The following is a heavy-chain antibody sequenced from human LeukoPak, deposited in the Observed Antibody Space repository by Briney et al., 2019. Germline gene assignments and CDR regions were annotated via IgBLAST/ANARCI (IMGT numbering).Heavy chain of an antibody. D-gene: IGHD6-19*01. Sequence: SETLSLTCTVSGVSISSFFWSWVRQPAGKGLKWIGGIYTSGSTKHDPALQSRVTMSLETSKKQLSLNLGSVTAADTAVYYCARAVTSGGLCDYWGQGILVTVSP. CDR3: ARAVTSGGLCDY. CDR1: GVSISSFF. CDR2: IYTSGST. J-gene: IGHJ4*02. V-gene: IGHV4-4*07.